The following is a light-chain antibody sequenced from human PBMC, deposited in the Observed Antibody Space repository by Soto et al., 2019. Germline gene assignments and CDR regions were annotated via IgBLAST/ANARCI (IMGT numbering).Light chain of an antibody. CDR1: QSVSSN. CDR2: GAS. J-gene: IGKJ1*01. V-gene: IGKV3-15*01. CDR3: QQYNNLPPA. Sequence: EIVMTPSPATLSVSPGDRATLSCRASQSVSSNLAWYQQKPGQAPRLLIYGASTRATGIPARFSGSGSGTEFTLTISSLQSEDFAVYYCQQYNNLPPAFGQGTKVDIK.